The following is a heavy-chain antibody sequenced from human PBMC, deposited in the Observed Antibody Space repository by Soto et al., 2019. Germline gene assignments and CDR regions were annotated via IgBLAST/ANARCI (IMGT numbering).Heavy chain of an antibody. J-gene: IGHJ5*02. CDR1: GGSVSSSTYY. CDR3: ARQDVRAWGRFDP. D-gene: IGHD7-27*01. V-gene: IGHV4-39*01. CDR2: IYYSGIT. Sequence: SETLSLTCTVSGGSVSSSTYYWGWIRQPPGKGLEWIGTIYYSGITYYNPSLQSRVTISVDTSKNQFSLRLSFVTAADAALYFCARQDVRAWGRFDPWGQGTLITVSS.